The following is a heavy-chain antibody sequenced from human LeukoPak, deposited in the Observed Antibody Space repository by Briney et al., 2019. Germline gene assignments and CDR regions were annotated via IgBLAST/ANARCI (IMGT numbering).Heavy chain of an antibody. Sequence: GGSLRLSCAASGFTFSIYSMNWVRQAPGKGLEWISYISSPSRVIYYADSVKGRFTISRDNAKNSLYLQMNSLRAEDTAVYYCAELGITMIGGVWGKGTTVTISS. J-gene: IGHJ6*04. D-gene: IGHD3-10*02. CDR2: ISSPSRVI. CDR3: AELGITMIGGV. CDR1: GFTFSIYS. V-gene: IGHV3-48*04.